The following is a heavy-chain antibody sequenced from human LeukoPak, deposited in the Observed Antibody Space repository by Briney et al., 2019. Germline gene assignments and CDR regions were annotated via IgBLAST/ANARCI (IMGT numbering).Heavy chain of an antibody. CDR1: GGSISSYY. J-gene: IGHJ4*02. V-gene: IGHV4-59*01. CDR2: IYYSGST. Sequence: PSETLPLTCTVSGGSISSYYWSWIRQPPGKGLEWIGYIYYSGSTNYNPSLKSRVTISVDTSKNQFSLKLSSVTAADTAVYYCARYPSGPVDYWGQGTLVTVSS. CDR3: ARYPSGPVDY. D-gene: IGHD6-25*01.